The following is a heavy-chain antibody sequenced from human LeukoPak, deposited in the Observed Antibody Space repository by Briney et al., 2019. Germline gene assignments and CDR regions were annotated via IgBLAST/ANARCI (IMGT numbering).Heavy chain of an antibody. D-gene: IGHD6-19*01. CDR3: ARESEGSGWYNY. CDR1: GGSFSGYY. J-gene: IGHJ4*02. CDR2: INHSGST. V-gene: IGHV4-34*01. Sequence: SETLSLTCAVYGGSFSGYYWSWIRQPPGKGLEWIGEINHSGSTYYNPSLKSRVTISVDTSKNQFSLKLSSVTAADTAVYYCARESEGSGWYNYWGQGTLVTVSS.